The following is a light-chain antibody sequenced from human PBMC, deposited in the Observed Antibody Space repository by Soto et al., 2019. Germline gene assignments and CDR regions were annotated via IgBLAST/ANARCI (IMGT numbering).Light chain of an antibody. CDR3: SSYAGSNNLV. V-gene: IGLV2-8*01. Sequence: QSALTQPPSASGSPGQSVTISCTGTSSDVGGYNYVSWYQHHPGKAPKLMIYEVSKRPSGVPDRFSGSKSGNTASLTVSGIQAEEEADYYCSSYAGSNNLVFGGGTQLTVL. J-gene: IGLJ2*01. CDR2: EVS. CDR1: SSDVGGYNY.